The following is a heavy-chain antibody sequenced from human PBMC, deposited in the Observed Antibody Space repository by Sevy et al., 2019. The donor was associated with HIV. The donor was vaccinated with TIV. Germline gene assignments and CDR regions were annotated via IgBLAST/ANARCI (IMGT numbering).Heavy chain of an antibody. V-gene: IGHV5-51*01. CDR1: GYSFSTYW. CDR3: ARRADAEYFQH. D-gene: IGHD1-26*01. Sequence: GESLKISCKGSGYSFSTYWIAWVRQMPGKGLEWMGIIYPGDSDTRYSPSFQGQVTISADKSISTSYLQWTSLTASDTAIYFCARRADAEYFQHWGQGTLVTVSS. J-gene: IGHJ1*01. CDR2: IYPGDSDT.